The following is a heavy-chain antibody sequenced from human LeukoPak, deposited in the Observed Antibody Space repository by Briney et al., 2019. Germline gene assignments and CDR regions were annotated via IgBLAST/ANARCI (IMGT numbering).Heavy chain of an antibody. J-gene: IGHJ4*02. CDR2: ISYDGSNK. V-gene: IGHV3-30*04. D-gene: IGHD6-19*01. CDR1: GFTFSSYA. Sequence: GGSLRLSCAASGFTFSSYAMHCVRQAPGKGLEGVAVISYDGSNKYYADSVKGRFTIYRDNSKHTLYLQMNSLRAEDTAVYYCARSLYSSGWTYYFDHWGQGTLVTVSS. CDR3: ARSLYSSGWTYYFDH.